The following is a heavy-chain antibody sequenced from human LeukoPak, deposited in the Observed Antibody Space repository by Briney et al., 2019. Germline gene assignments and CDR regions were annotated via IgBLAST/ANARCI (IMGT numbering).Heavy chain of an antibody. CDR2: IYYSGST. D-gene: IGHD3-9*01. V-gene: IGHV4-39*01. CDR1: GDSVSSYY. J-gene: IGHJ4*02. Sequence: SETLSLTCAVSGDSVSSYYWGWVRQPPGKGLEWIGSIYYSGSTYYTPSLKSRVTISVDTSKNQFSLKLSSVSAADTAVYYCARLISLRYYDYWGQGTLVTVSS. CDR3: ARLISLRYYDY.